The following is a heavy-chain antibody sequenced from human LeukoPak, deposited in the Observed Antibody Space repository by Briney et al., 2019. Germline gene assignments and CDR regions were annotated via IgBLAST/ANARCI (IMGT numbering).Heavy chain of an antibody. CDR3: ARVWFRDLSSNWFDP. V-gene: IGHV4-39*01. J-gene: IGHJ5*02. CDR1: GGSISSSSYY. CDR2: IYYSGST. Sequence: SETLSLTCTVSGGSISSSSYYWGWIRQPPGKGLEWIGSIYYSGSTYYNPSLKSRVTISVDTSKNQFSLKLSSVTAADTAVYYCARVWFRDLSSNWFDPWGQGTLVTVSS. D-gene: IGHD3-10*01.